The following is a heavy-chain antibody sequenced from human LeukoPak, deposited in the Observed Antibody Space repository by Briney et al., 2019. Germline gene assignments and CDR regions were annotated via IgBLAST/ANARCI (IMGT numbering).Heavy chain of an antibody. CDR3: ARKQQLFSSPDAFDI. CDR2: INPNSGGT. CDR1: GYTFTGYY. Sequence: ASVKVSCKASGYTFTGYYMHWVRQAPGQGLEWMGWINPNSGGTNYAQKFQGRVTMTGDTSISTAYMELSRLRSDDTAVYYCARKQQLFSSPDAFDIWGQGTMVTVSS. J-gene: IGHJ3*02. V-gene: IGHV1-2*02. D-gene: IGHD6-13*01.